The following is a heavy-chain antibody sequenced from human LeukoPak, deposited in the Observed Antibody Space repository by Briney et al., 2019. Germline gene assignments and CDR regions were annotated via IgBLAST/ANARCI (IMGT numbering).Heavy chain of an antibody. CDR1: GFTFSSYW. CDR3: ARWDIPTADIDY. CDR2: IKQDGSEK. V-gene: IGHV3-7*01. D-gene: IGHD6-13*01. Sequence: GGSLRLSCAASGFTFSSYWMSWVRQAPGKGLEWVANIKQDGSEKYYVDSVKGRFTISRDNSKNTLFLQMNSLRAEDTALYYCARWDIPTADIDYWGQGTLVTVSS. J-gene: IGHJ4*02.